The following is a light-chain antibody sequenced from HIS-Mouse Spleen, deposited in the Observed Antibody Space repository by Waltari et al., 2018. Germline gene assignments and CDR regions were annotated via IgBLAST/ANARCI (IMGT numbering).Light chain of an antibody. V-gene: IGLV3-1*01. CDR3: QAWDSSTVV. CDR1: KLGDTY. J-gene: IGLJ2*01. CDR2: QDS. Sequence: SYELTQPPSVSVSPGQTASIPCSGDKLGDTYACWYQQKPGQSPVLVIYQDSKRPAGIPERFSGSNSGNTATLTISGTQAMDEADYYCQAWDSSTVVFGGGTKLTVL.